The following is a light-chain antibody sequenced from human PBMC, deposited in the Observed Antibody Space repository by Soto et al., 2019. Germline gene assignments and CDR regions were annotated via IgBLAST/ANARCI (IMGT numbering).Light chain of an antibody. CDR1: QSVSSN. CDR2: GAS. CDR3: QQHDKWPFT. J-gene: IGKJ2*01. Sequence: EIVMTQSPATLSVSAGERATLSCRASQSVSSNLAWYQQKPGQVPRLLIYGASTRDTGIPARLSGSGSGTEFTLTISSLQSEDFAVYYCQQHDKWPFTFGQGTRLDIK. V-gene: IGKV3-15*01.